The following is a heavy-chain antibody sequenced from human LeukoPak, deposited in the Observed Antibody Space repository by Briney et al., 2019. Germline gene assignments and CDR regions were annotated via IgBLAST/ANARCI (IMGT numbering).Heavy chain of an antibody. CDR2: IYHSGST. Sequence: PSETLSLTCTVPGGSISSYYWSWIRQPPGKGLEWIGEIYHSGSTNYNPSLKSRVTISVDKSKNQFSLKLSSVTAADTAVYYCARGATGYDILTGANWFDPWGQGTLVTVSS. J-gene: IGHJ5*02. CDR3: ARGATGYDILTGANWFDP. D-gene: IGHD3-9*01. V-gene: IGHV4-59*12. CDR1: GGSISSYY.